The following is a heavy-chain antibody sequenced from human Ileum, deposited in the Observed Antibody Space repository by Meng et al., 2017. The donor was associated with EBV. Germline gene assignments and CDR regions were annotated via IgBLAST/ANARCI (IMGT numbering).Heavy chain of an antibody. CDR2: INTDNGET. CDR3: ASRPGFNIGPFDF. D-gene: IGHD3-3*01. V-gene: IGHV1-3*04. J-gene: IGHJ4*02. Sequence: QVQFGQAVEEAKKSGASVKLSCKSSCSAFTRYPIHWARQAPGQRPEWMGWINTDNGETEFSQKFQGRVTITTDTSATTAYIELISLRSDDTSGYYCASRPGFNIGPFDFWGQGTLVTVSS. CDR1: CSAFTRYP.